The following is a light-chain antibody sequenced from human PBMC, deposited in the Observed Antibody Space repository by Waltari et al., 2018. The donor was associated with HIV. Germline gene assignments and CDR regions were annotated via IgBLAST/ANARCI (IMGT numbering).Light chain of an antibody. V-gene: IGLV2-23*02. CDR1: SSDVGSYTL. CDR3: CSYAGSSTHVV. J-gene: IGLJ2*01. Sequence: QSALTPPASVSGSPGQSITISCPGTSSDVGSYTLVSWYQQHPGKAPKLMIYEVSKRPSGVSNRFSGSKSGNTASLTISGLQAEDEADYYCCSYAGSSTHVVFGGGTKLTVL. CDR2: EVS.